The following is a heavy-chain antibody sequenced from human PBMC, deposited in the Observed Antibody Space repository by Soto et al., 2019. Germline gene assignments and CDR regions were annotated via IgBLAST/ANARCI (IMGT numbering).Heavy chain of an antibody. J-gene: IGHJ5*02. CDR2: IYYSGTT. D-gene: IGHD3-3*01. Sequence: SETLSLTCTVSGGSIRHSSFYWGWLRQPPGKGLDWIGTIYYSGTTYYNPSLKSRVTISVDTSKNQFSLKLSSVTAADTAVYYCARLWSGYLDWFDPWGQGTLVTVSS. V-gene: IGHV4-39*01. CDR3: ARLWSGYLDWFDP. CDR1: GGSIRHSSFY.